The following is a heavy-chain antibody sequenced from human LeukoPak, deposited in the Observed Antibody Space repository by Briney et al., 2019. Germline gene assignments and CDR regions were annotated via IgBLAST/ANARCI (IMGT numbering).Heavy chain of an antibody. Sequence: SETLSLTCTVSGGSISTYYWSWIRQPPGKGLECLGFIFHTGTANYNPSLKSRVTISVDTSKNQFSLKLSSVTAADTAIYYCARTYCSTNACPFDRWGQGTLVTVSS. D-gene: IGHD2-2*01. CDR1: GGSISTYY. CDR3: ARTYCSTNACPFDR. CDR2: IFHTGTA. J-gene: IGHJ4*02. V-gene: IGHV4-59*08.